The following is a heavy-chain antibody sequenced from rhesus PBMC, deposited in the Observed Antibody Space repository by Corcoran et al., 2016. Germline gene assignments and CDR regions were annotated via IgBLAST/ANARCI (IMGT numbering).Heavy chain of an antibody. CDR2: IYGSGSRT. V-gene: IGHV4S11*01. CDR3: ARLGGRGWDPFDY. J-gene: IGHJ4*01. Sequence: QVQLQESGPGLVKPLETLSLTCAVSGGSISSNYWSWIRQAPGKGLEWIGYIYGSGSRTNYNPSLKDRVPLSVDTSKNQLSLKLSSVTAADTAVYYCARLGGRGWDPFDYWGQGVLVTVSS. CDR1: GGSISSNY. D-gene: IGHD2-39*02.